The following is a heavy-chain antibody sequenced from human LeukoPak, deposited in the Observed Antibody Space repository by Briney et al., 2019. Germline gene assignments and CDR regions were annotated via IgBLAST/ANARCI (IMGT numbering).Heavy chain of an antibody. J-gene: IGHJ5*01. CDR1: GFTFSGYA. V-gene: IGHV3-64D*06. Sequence: GGSLRLSCSASGFTFSGYAMHWVRRAPGKGLEYVSAISSNGGSTYYADSVKGRFTISRDNSKNTLYLQMSSLRAEDTAVYYCVKDHTVAGLNWFDPWAQGTLVTVSS. D-gene: IGHD6-19*01. CDR2: ISSNGGST. CDR3: VKDHTVAGLNWFDP.